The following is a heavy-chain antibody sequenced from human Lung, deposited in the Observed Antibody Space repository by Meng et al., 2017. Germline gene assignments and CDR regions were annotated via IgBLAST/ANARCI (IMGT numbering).Heavy chain of an antibody. CDR3: ARGLSGASSWYLIRSGYFDY. CDR1: GGSFSGYY. J-gene: IGHJ4*02. Sequence: QVQLQQWGARLLKPSETLSLTCAVYGGSFSGYYWSWIRQPPGKGLEWIGEINHSGSTNYNPSLKSRVTISVDTSKNQFSLKLSSVTAADTAVYYCARGLSGASSWYLIRSGYFDYWGQGTLVTVSS. D-gene: IGHD6-13*01. V-gene: IGHV4-34*01. CDR2: INHSGST.